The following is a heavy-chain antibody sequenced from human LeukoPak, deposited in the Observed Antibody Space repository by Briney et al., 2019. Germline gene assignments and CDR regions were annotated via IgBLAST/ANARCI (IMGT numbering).Heavy chain of an antibody. V-gene: IGHV3-21*01. D-gene: IGHD3-10*01. Sequence: GGSLRLSCAASGFTFSSYSMNWVRQAPGKGLEWVSSISSSSSYIYYADSVKGRFTISRDNAKNSLYLQMNSLRAEDTAVYYCARDLMVRGVMGYWGQGTLVTVSS. CDR1: GFTFSSYS. CDR3: ARDLMVRGVMGY. CDR2: ISSSSSYI. J-gene: IGHJ4*02.